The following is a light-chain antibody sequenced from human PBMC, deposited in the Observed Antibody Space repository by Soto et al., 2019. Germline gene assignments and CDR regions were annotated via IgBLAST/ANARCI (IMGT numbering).Light chain of an antibody. V-gene: IGKV1-5*01. J-gene: IGKJ3*01. CDR1: QSISSW. Sequence: DIQMTHSPSTLSASVGDRVTITCRASQSISSWLAWYQQKPGKAPKLLIYDDSSLESGVPSRFSGSGSGTEFTLTISSLQPDDFATYYCQQYNSYSAFGPGTKVDIK. CDR2: DDS. CDR3: QQYNSYSA.